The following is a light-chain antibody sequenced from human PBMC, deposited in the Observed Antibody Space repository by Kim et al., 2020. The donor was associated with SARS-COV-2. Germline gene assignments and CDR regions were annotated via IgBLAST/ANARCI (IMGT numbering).Light chain of an antibody. CDR3: QQYGSSLLT. J-gene: IGKJ4*01. Sequence: SPGERATLSCRASQSVPSNYLAWYQHKAGEAPRLLISGASFKATGIPDRFAGSGSGTDFTLTISRLEPEDFAVYFCQQYGSSLLTFGGGTKVDIK. CDR1: QSVPSNY. CDR2: GAS. V-gene: IGKV3-20*01.